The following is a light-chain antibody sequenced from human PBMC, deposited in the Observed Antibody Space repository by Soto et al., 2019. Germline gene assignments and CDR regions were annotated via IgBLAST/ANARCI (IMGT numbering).Light chain of an antibody. J-gene: IGLJ3*02. Sequence: QLVLTQSSSASASLGSSVKLTCTLSRGHNTYIIAWHQQQPGMAPRFLMKLEGSGNYNRGSGVPDRFSGSSSGADRYLTISNLQFEDEADYYCETWDSDIWVFGGGTKVTVL. V-gene: IGLV4-60*02. CDR2: LEGSGNY. CDR3: ETWDSDIWV. CDR1: RGHNTYI.